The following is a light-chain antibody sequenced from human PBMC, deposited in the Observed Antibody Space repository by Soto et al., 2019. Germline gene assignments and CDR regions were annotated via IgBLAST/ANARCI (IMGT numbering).Light chain of an antibody. V-gene: IGKV3-20*01. J-gene: IGKJ1*01. CDR3: QQYGTSPQT. CDR2: DTS. CDR1: QSVTSNY. Sequence: IVLTHSPGTLSLSPGERATLSCRASQSVTSNYLAWYQQKPGQAPGLLIYDTSTRASGVPDRFSGSGSGTEFTLTISRLEPEDFAVYYCQQYGTSPQTFGQGTKVDIK.